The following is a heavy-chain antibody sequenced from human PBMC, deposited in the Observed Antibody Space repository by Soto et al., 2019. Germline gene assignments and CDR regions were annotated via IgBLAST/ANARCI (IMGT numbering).Heavy chain of an antibody. V-gene: IGHV4-31*03. J-gene: IGHJ4*02. Sequence: SETLSLTCTVSGASISSGGYYWSWIRQHPGRGLEWIGYIYYSGNTYYNPSLKSRLLMSIDMSENQFSLKLSSVTVADTAVYYCARGSGQFGSDSVNFDFWGQGTQVTVSS. CDR2: IYYSGNT. CDR1: GASISSGGYY. D-gene: IGHD2-21*01. CDR3: ARGSGQFGSDSVNFDF.